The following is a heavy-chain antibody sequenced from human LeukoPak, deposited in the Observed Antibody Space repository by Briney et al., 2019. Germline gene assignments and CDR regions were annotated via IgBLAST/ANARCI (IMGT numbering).Heavy chain of an antibody. CDR2: IKSKTGGGTT. Sequence: GGSLRLSCAASGFTFSDAWMYWVRQAPGNGLEWVGHIKSKTGGGTTDYAAPVKGRFTISRDDSKNTLYLHMNSLKTEDTAVYYCTARRLPFFDYWGQGALVTVSS. CDR1: GFTFSDAW. V-gene: IGHV3-15*01. J-gene: IGHJ4*02. D-gene: IGHD4-11*01. CDR3: TARRLPFFDY.